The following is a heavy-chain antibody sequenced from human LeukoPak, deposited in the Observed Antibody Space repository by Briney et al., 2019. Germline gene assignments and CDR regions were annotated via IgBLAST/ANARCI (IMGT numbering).Heavy chain of an antibody. D-gene: IGHD1-1*01. Sequence: PGGSLRLSCAASGFTFSTYAMTWVRQAPGKGLEWVSAISGSGASTYYADSVKGRFTISRDSSKNTLYLQMNSLRAEDTAVYYCAKASQLERPSYYGMDVWGQGTTVTVSS. V-gene: IGHV3-23*01. J-gene: IGHJ6*02. CDR1: GFTFSTYA. CDR2: ISGSGAST. CDR3: AKASQLERPSYYGMDV.